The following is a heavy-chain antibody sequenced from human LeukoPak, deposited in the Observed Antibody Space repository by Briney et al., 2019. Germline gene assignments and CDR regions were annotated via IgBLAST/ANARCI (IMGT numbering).Heavy chain of an antibody. CDR2: IRSKANSYAT. CDR3: THLKAAA. D-gene: IGHD6-13*01. J-gene: IGHJ5*02. V-gene: IGHV3-73*01. Sequence: GGSLKLSCAASGFTFSGSAMHWVRQASGQGLEWVGRIRSKANSYATAYAASVKGRFTISRDDSKNTAYLQMNSLKTEDTAVYYCTHLKAAAWGQGTLVTVSS. CDR1: GFTFSGSA.